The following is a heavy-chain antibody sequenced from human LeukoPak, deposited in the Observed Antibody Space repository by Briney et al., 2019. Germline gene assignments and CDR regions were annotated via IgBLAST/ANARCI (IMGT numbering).Heavy chain of an antibody. CDR2: ISSSGSTI. CDR3: ARAVEYSSSVAPEDY. D-gene: IGHD6-6*01. CDR1: GFTFSDYY. Sequence: PGGSLRLSCAASGFTFSDYYMSWIRQAPGKGLEWVSYISSSGSTIYYADSVKGRFTISRDNAKNSLYLQMNSLRAEDTAVYYCARAVEYSSSVAPEDYWGQGTLVTVSS. J-gene: IGHJ4*02. V-gene: IGHV3-11*01.